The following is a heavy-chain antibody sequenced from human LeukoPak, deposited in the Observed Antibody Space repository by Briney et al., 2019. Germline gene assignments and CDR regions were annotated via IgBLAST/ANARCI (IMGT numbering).Heavy chain of an antibody. Sequence: KPSETLSLTCTVSGGSISSYYWSWIRQPAGKGLEWIGRIYTSWSANYNPSLKSRVTMSVDTSKNQFSLKLSSVTAADTAVYYCARECSGGSCFDAFDIWGQGTMVTVSS. V-gene: IGHV4-4*07. D-gene: IGHD2-15*01. CDR1: GGSISSYY. CDR3: ARECSGGSCFDAFDI. CDR2: IYTSWSA. J-gene: IGHJ3*02.